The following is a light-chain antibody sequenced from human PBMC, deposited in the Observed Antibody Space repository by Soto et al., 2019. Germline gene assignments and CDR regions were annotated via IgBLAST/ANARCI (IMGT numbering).Light chain of an antibody. CDR1: QSVTSTY. CDR2: GAS. J-gene: IGKJ5*01. CDR3: QQYVYPPIT. V-gene: IGKV3-20*01. Sequence: EIVLTQSPGTLSLSPGERATLSCRASQSVTSTYLGWYQQKPGQAPSLLIYGASSRATGIPDRFSGSGSGTDFALTISRLEPEDFAVYYCQQYVYPPITFGQGTPLEIK.